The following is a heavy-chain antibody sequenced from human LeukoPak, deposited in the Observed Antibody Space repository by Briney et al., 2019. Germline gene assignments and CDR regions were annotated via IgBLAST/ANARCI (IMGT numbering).Heavy chain of an antibody. Sequence: ASVKVSCKASGYTFTSHYIHWVRQAPGQGLEWMGIINPFNGDTTYAQRLQGRITLTSDTSRSTVDVELTSLRSEDTAVYYCARDGRYRSGWSFDYWGQGTLVTVSS. CDR1: GYTFTSHY. J-gene: IGHJ4*02. V-gene: IGHV1-46*01. D-gene: IGHD6-19*01. CDR3: ARDGRYRSGWSFDY. CDR2: INPFNGDT.